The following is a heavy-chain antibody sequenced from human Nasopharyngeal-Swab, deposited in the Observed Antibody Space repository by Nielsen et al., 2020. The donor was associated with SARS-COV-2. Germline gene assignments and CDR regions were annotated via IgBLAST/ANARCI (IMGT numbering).Heavy chain of an antibody. D-gene: IGHD6-13*01. CDR2: IYYNGNT. Sequence: SETLSLTCPVSGDSIAYSTFYWGWIRPPPGKGLEWIGNIYYNGNTYQNPSLKSRLTISVDKSKNQFSLQLSSVTAADTAVYYCVRSSSWYYFDYWAQGTQVTVSS. V-gene: IGHV4-39*01. CDR1: GDSIAYSTFY. J-gene: IGHJ4*02. CDR3: VRSSSWYYFDY.